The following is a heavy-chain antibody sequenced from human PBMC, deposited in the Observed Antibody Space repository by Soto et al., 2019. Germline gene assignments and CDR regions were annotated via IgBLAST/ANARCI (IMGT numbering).Heavy chain of an antibody. CDR1: GFSLSTSGMC. CDR3: ARSYYYGSGSSLTDFDP. J-gene: IGHJ5*02. V-gene: IGHV2-70*01. D-gene: IGHD3-10*01. CDR2: IDWDDDK. Sequence: SGPTLVNPTQTLTLTCTFSGFSLSTSGMCVSWIRQPPGKALEWLALIDWDDDKYYSTSLKTRLTTSKDTSKNQVVLTMTNMDPVDTATYYCARSYYYGSGSSLTDFDPWGQGTLVTVSS.